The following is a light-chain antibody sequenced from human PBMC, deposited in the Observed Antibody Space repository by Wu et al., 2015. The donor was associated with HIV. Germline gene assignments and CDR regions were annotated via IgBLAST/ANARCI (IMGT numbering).Light chain of an antibody. CDR1: QSVSSK. Sequence: EIVMTQSPVTLSVSPGERATLSCRASQSVSSKFAWHQQKPGQAPRLLIYDASTRATGIPARFSGSGSGTEFTLTINNVQSEDIAVYFCQQYYDWPPVTFGGGTKVEIK. J-gene: IGKJ4*01. CDR3: QQYYDWPPVT. V-gene: IGKV3-15*01. CDR2: DAS.